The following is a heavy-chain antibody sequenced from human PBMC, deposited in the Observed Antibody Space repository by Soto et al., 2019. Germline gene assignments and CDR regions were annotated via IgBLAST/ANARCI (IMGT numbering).Heavy chain of an antibody. V-gene: IGHV3-23*01. CDR1: GFTFSSYA. D-gene: IGHD2-2*01. CDR2: ISGGGGTT. Sequence: HPGGSLRLSCAASGFTFSSYAMSWVRQAPGKGLEWVSAISGGGGTTYYADSVKGRFTISRDNSKNTLSLQMNSLRAEDTAVYYCAKDLVVPAANTRNWFDPWGQGTLVTVSS. CDR3: AKDLVVPAANTRNWFDP. J-gene: IGHJ5*02.